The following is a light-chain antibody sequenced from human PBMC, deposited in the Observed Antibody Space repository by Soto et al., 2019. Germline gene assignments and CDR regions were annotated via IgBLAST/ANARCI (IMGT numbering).Light chain of an antibody. Sequence: DIQVTQSPSTLSASVGDRITITCRASQSINDWLAWYQQKPGKVPKRLIFRASNLKSGVPPRFSGRGYGTDFTLTISSLQPDDFASYYCQQYSSYSSTFGQGTKVEIK. CDR1: QSINDW. CDR2: RAS. V-gene: IGKV1-5*03. J-gene: IGKJ1*01. CDR3: QQYSSYSST.